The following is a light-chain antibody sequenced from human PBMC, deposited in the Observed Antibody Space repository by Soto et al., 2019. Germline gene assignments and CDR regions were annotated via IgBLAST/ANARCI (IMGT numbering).Light chain of an antibody. CDR2: GAS. CDR1: QSVSSSY. V-gene: IGKV3-20*01. Sequence: VFTQSPCTVSLSPGERATLSCRASQSVSSSYLAWYQQKPGQAPRLLIYGASSRATGIPDRFSGSGSGTDFTLTISRLEPEDLAVYYCQQYGSMWTFGQGTKVDI. CDR3: QQYGSMWT. J-gene: IGKJ1*01.